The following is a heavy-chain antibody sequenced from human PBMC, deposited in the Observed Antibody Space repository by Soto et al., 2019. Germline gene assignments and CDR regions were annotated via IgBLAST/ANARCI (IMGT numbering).Heavy chain of an antibody. J-gene: IGHJ5*02. CDR3: TRDASRDSSARGWFDP. CDR1: GFAFRSVT. V-gene: IGHV3-21*01. Sequence: GGSLRLSCAASGFAFRSVTMNWVRQAPGKGLEWVLTISSNSAYIYYTDALRGRFTISRDNAKNSLHLQMNSLIAEDTAVYYCTRDASRDSSARGWFDPWGPGTLVTVSS. CDR2: ISSNSAYI. D-gene: IGHD6-13*01.